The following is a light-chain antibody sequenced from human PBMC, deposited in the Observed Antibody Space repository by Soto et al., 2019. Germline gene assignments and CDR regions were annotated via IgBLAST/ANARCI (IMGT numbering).Light chain of an antibody. V-gene: IGKV1-5*01. CDR2: DAS. Sequence: DIQMTQSPSSLSASVGDRVTIACRASQSISSWLAWYQQKPGQAPNLLIYDASSLESGVPSRFSGSGSGTEFTLTISSLQPDDFATYYCQHYNDYPYTFGQGTKVDIK. CDR3: QHYNDYPYT. J-gene: IGKJ2*01. CDR1: QSISSW.